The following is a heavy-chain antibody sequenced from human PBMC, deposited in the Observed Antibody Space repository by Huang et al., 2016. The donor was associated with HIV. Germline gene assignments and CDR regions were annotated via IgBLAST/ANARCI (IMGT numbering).Heavy chain of an antibody. CDR3: ATKPTYDATGYSAVDF. D-gene: IGHD3-9*01. CDR1: GVSFSAHD. CDR2: ISHRGTT. V-gene: IGHV4-34*01. J-gene: IGHJ4*02. Sequence: QVQLHQWGAGLVKPSETLSLTCAVYGVSFSAHDWMWIRQSPGKGLEWIGDISHRGTTNYSPSLRSRVTISLDTSKSQISLKLTLVTAADTALYYCATKPTYDATGYSAVDFWSQGTRVTVSS.